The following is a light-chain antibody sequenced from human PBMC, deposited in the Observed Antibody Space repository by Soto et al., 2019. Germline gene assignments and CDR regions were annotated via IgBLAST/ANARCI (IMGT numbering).Light chain of an antibody. V-gene: IGKV3-20*01. Sequence: ESVLTQSPATLSLSPGERATLSCRASQNVANYLDWYQQKPGQSPRLLMYGASSRATGIPDRFTGSGSGTDFTLTISRLEPEDFAVYYCQQYGSSLWTFGQGTKVDI. CDR2: GAS. CDR3: QQYGSSLWT. CDR1: QNVANY. J-gene: IGKJ1*01.